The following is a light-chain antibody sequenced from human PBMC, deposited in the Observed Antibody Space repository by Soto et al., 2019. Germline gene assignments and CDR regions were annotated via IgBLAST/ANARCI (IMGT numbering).Light chain of an antibody. CDR2: AAS. V-gene: IGKV3D-15*01. CDR3: QQYGTSRMYT. Sequence: RVMTQSPDTLSVSPGERATLSCRASETVRSNLAWYQQKPGQAPRLLIYAASTRATGIPARFIGNGSGTEFTLTISSLQSEDFAVYYCQQYGTSRMYTFGQGTKLEIK. J-gene: IGKJ2*01. CDR1: ETVRSN.